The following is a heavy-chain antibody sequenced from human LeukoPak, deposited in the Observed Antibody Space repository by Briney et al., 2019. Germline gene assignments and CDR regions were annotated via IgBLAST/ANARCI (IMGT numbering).Heavy chain of an antibody. Sequence: VKLSCKASGGTFSSYAISWVRQAPGQGLEWMGGIIPIFGTANYAQKFQGRVTITADESTSTAYMELSSLRSEDTAVYYCARGPRDYDSSGYYFDYWGQGTLVTVSS. V-gene: IGHV1-69*01. CDR2: IIPIFGTA. CDR3: ARGPRDYDSSGYYFDY. CDR1: GGTFSSYA. D-gene: IGHD3-22*01. J-gene: IGHJ4*02.